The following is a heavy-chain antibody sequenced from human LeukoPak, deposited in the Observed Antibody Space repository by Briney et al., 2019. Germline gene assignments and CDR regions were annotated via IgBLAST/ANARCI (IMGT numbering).Heavy chain of an antibody. V-gene: IGHV3-9*01. CDR1: GFTFDDYA. J-gene: IGHJ3*02. Sequence: PGGSLRLSCAASGFTFDDYAMHWFRQAPGKGLEWVSGISWNSGSIGYADSVKGRFTISRDNAKNPLYLQMNSLRAEDTALYYCAKDTLDTAMAGAFDIWGQGTMVTVSS. CDR2: ISWNSGSI. D-gene: IGHD5-18*01. CDR3: AKDTLDTAMAGAFDI.